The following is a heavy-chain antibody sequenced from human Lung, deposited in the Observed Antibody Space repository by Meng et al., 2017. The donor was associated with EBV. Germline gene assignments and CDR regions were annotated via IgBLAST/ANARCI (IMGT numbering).Heavy chain of an antibody. V-gene: IGHV1-2*06. CDR1: GYTVTGYY. CDR3: ARSSGSGSSNDY. CDR2: INPNSGGT. D-gene: IGHD3-10*01. Sequence: QVHLVQFGAEVQKPGASVKVSCKASGYTVTGYYMHWVRQAPGQGLEWMGRINPNSGGTNYAQKFQGRVTMTRGTSISTAYMELSRLRSDDTAVYYCARSSGSGSSNDYWGQGTLVTVSS. J-gene: IGHJ4*02.